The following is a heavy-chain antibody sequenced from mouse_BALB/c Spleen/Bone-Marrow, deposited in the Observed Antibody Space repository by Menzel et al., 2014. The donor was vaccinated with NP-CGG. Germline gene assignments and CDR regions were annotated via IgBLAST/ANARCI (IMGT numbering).Heavy chain of an antibody. V-gene: IGHV1-80*01. CDR2: IYPGDGDT. D-gene: IGHD1-1*01. CDR1: GYTFSNYW. Sequence: VQLQQSGAELGRPGSSVKISCKASGYTFSNYWMNWMKQRPGQGLEWIGQIYPGDGDTNYIGKFTGKATLTADKSSSTAYMQLSSLTSEDSAVYFCASRGDYSYAMDYWGQGTSVTVSS. J-gene: IGHJ4*01. CDR3: ASRGDYSYAMDY.